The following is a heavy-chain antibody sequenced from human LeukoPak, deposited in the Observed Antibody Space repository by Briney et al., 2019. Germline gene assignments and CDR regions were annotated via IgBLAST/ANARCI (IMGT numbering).Heavy chain of an antibody. Sequence: GGSLRLSCATSGFTFSTYWMSWVRQVPGKGLEWVANIKQDGSEIYYVDSVKGRFTISRDNAKNPLFLQMNNLRAEDTAIYYCARDKVEGPTLFDYWGQGTLVTVSS. J-gene: IGHJ4*02. CDR1: GFTFSTYW. CDR2: IKQDGSEI. CDR3: ARDKVEGPTLFDY. V-gene: IGHV3-7*01. D-gene: IGHD2-15*01.